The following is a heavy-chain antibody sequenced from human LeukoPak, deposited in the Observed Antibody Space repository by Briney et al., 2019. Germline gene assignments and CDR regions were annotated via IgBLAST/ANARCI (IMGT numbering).Heavy chain of an antibody. D-gene: IGHD6-19*01. J-gene: IGHJ4*02. V-gene: IGHV3-33*01. CDR3: ARQAVAGFDY. CDR2: IWYDGSNK. Sequence: GGSXRLSCAASGFTFSSYGMHWVRQAPGKGLEWVAVIWYDGSNKYYADSVKGRFTISRDNSKNTLYLQMNSLRVEDTAMYYCARQAVAGFDYWGQGTLVTVSS. CDR1: GFTFSSYG.